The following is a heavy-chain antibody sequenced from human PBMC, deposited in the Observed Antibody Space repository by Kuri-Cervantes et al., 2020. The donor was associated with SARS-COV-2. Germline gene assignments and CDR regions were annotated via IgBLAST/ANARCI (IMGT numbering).Heavy chain of an antibody. CDR1: GFTFSNHA. CDR3: ARETSWSGYYFYGNIDH. CDR2: VSYDGGSE. Sequence: LSLTCEGSGFTFSNHALYWIRQAPGEGLEWVAVVSYDGGSEWYADSLKGRFSISRDNSKNTVYLQMNSLRTEDTALYYCARETSWSGYYFYGNIDHWGQGTLVTVSS. J-gene: IGHJ4*02. V-gene: IGHV3-30-3*01. D-gene: IGHD3-3*01.